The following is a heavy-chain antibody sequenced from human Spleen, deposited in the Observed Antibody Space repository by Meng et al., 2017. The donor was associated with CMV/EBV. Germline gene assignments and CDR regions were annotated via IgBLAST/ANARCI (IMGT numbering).Heavy chain of an antibody. CDR2: ISYDGSNK. CDR3: ARDPGGGIAGGDAFDI. V-gene: IGHV3-30-3*01. CDR1: GFTFSSYA. D-gene: IGHD6-13*01. J-gene: IGHJ3*02. Sequence: GESLKISCAASGFTFSSYAMHWVRQAPGKGLEWVAVISYDGSNKYYADSVKGRFTISRDNSKNTLYLQMNGLRAEDTAVYYCARDPGGGIAGGDAFDIWGQGTMVTVSS.